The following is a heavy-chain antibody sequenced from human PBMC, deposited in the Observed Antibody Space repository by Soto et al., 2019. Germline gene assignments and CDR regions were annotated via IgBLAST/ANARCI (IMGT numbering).Heavy chain of an antibody. D-gene: IGHD2-21*02. Sequence: QVQLQQWGAGLLKPSETLSLTCAVYGGSFSGYYWSWIRQPPGKGLEWIGKINHSGSTNYNPSLKSRVTISVDTSKNQFSLKLSSVTAADTAVYYCAKYCGGDCYPFSYGMDVWGQGTTVTVSS. CDR3: AKYCGGDCYPFSYGMDV. V-gene: IGHV4-34*01. J-gene: IGHJ6*02. CDR1: GGSFSGYY. CDR2: INHSGST.